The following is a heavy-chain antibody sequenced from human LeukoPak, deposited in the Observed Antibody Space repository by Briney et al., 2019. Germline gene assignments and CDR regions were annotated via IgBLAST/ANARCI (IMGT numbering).Heavy chain of an antibody. Sequence: SETLSLTCAVYGGSFSGYYWSWIRQPPGKGLEWIGEINHSGSTNYNPSLKSRVTISVDTSKKQCSLKLSSVTAADTALYYCARADPPEGYYYGMDVGGQGTTVTVYS. V-gene: IGHV4-34*01. J-gene: IGHJ6*02. CDR3: ARADPPEGYYYGMDV. CDR2: INHSGST. CDR1: GGSFSGYY.